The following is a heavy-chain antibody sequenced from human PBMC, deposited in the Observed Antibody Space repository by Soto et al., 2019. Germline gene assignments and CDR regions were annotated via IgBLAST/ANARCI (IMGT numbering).Heavy chain of an antibody. CDR1: GYAFTSYG. CDR2: ISAYNGNT. Sequence: ASVKGSCKASGYAFTSYGISWVRQAPGQGLEWMGWISAYNGNTNYAQKLQGRVTMTTDTSTSTAYMELRSLRSDDTAVYYCARDPHQYYFDYWGQGTLVTVSS. V-gene: IGHV1-18*01. J-gene: IGHJ4*02. CDR3: ARDPHQYYFDY.